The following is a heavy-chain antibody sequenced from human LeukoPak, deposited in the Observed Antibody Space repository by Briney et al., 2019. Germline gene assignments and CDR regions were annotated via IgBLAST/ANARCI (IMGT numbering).Heavy chain of an antibody. CDR3: ARGVPYCSSTSCYAEYFDY. CDR2: IIPIFGTA. CDR1: GGTFSSYA. Sequence: SVKVSCKASGGTFSSYAISWVRQAPGQGLEWMGGIIPIFGTANYAQKFQGRVTITADKSTSTAYMELSSLRSEDTAVYYCARGVPYCSSTSCYAEYFDYWGQGTLVTVSS. J-gene: IGHJ4*02. D-gene: IGHD2-2*01. V-gene: IGHV1-69*06.